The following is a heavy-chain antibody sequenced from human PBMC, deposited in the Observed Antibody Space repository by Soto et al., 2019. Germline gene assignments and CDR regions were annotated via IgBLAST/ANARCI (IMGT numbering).Heavy chain of an antibody. CDR3: AKDQGSSWYEIDY. J-gene: IGHJ4*02. CDR1: GFTFSNYA. D-gene: IGHD6-13*01. V-gene: IGHV3-23*01. CDR2: ISGSGGST. Sequence: EVQLLESGGGLVQPGGSLRLSCAASGFTFSNYAVTWVRQAPGKGLEWVSTISGSGGSTYYADSVKGRFTIYRDNSKNTLYLQMNSLRAEDTAVYYGAKDQGSSWYEIDYWGQGTLVTVSS.